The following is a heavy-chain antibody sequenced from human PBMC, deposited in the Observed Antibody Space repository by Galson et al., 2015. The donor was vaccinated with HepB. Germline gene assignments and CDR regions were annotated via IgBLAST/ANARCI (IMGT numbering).Heavy chain of an antibody. V-gene: IGHV1-46*03. J-gene: IGHJ4*02. CDR3: ARGHYYDSSGYSHFDY. D-gene: IGHD3-22*01. CDR2: INPSGGST. Sequence: SVKVSCKASGYTFTSYYMHWVRQAPGQGLEWMGIINPSGGSTSYAQKFQGRVTMTRDTSTSTVYMELSSLRSEDTAVYYCARGHYYDSSGYSHFDYWGQGALVTVSS. CDR1: GYTFTSYY.